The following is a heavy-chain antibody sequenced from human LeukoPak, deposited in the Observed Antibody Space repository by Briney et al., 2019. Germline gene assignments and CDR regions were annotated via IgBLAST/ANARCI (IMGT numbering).Heavy chain of an antibody. D-gene: IGHD6-13*01. CDR1: GESISGFY. V-gene: IGHV4-59*12. CDR2: IYYSGST. Sequence: SETLSLTCTVSGESISGFYWTWIRQPPGKGLEWIGYIYYSGSTNYNPSLKSRVTISVDTSKNQFSLKLSSVTAADTAVYYCARRVQRSYSSRFDPWGQGTLVTVSS. CDR3: ARRVQRSYSSRFDP. J-gene: IGHJ5*02.